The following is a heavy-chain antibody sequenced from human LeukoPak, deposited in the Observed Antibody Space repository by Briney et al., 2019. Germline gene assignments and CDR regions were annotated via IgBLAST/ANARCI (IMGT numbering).Heavy chain of an antibody. CDR2: INSDGSST. V-gene: IGHV3-74*01. CDR1: GFTFSSYW. J-gene: IGHJ4*02. CDR3: ASLSGSGRNFDY. D-gene: IGHD3-10*01. Sequence: PAGTLCLTCAASGFTFSSYWMYWVRHAPGKGLVRVSRINSDGSSTTYADPVQGRFTTFRDNTKNTLYLQVNSLRAEDTAVYYCASLSGSGRNFDYWGQGTLVTVSS.